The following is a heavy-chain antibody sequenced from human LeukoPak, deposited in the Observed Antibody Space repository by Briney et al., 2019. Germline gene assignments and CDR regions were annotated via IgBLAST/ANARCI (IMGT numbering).Heavy chain of an antibody. CDR3: AKFYDISTGYSDY. Sequence: PGGSLRLSCAASGFTFSSYAMSWVRRSPGKGLEWVSVISGGGGSTYYADSVKGRFTISRDNSKNTLYLQMNSLRADDTAVYYCAKFYDISTGYSDYWGQGTLVTVSS. D-gene: IGHD3-9*01. CDR2: ISGGGGST. CDR1: GFTFSSYA. V-gene: IGHV3-23*01. J-gene: IGHJ4*02.